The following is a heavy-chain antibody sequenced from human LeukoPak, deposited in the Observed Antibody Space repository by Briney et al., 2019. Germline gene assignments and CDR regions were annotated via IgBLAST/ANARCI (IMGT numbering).Heavy chain of an antibody. Sequence: SETLSLTCTVSGGSISSGDYYWSWIRQPPGKGLEWIGYIYYSGSTYYNPSLKSRVTISVDTSKNQFSLKLSSVAAADTAVYYCARALSSYDSSGYYTPWYFDYWGQGTLVTVSS. CDR1: GGSISSGDYY. CDR3: ARALSSYDSSGYYTPWYFDY. CDR2: IYYSGST. J-gene: IGHJ4*02. D-gene: IGHD3-22*01. V-gene: IGHV4-30-4*01.